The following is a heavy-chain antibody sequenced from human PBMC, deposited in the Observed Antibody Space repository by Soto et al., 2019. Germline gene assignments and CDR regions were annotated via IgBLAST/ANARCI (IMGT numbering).Heavy chain of an antibody. CDR1: GGSISSYY. D-gene: IGHD6-6*01. V-gene: IGHV4-59*01. Sequence: SETLSLTCTASGGSISSYYWSWIRQPPGKGLEWIGYIYYSGSTNYNPSLKSRVTISVDTSKNQFSLKLSSVTAADTAVYYCARDLGYSSSSGLNPWGQGTLVTVSS. CDR2: IYYSGST. CDR3: ARDLGYSSSSGLNP. J-gene: IGHJ5*02.